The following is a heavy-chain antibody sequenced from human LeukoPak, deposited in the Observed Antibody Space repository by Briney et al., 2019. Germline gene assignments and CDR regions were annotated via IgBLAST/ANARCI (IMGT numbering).Heavy chain of an antibody. D-gene: IGHD3-3*01. CDR2: IKQDGSEK. CDR3: ARDGMEDAFDI. J-gene: IGHJ3*02. CDR1: GFTFSSCW. V-gene: IGHV3-7*01. Sequence: GGSLRLSCAASGFTFSSCWMSWVRQAPGKGLEWVANIKQDGSEKYYVDSVKGRFTISRDNAKNSLYLQMNSLRAEDTAVYYCARDGMEDAFDIWGQGTMVTVSS.